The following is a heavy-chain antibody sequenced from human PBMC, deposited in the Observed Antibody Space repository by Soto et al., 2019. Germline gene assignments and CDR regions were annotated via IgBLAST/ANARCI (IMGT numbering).Heavy chain of an antibody. V-gene: IGHV3-74*01. CDR2: LNSDGTSA. Sequence: EVQLVESGGGLVQPGGSLRLSCAGSGFTFSSDWMHWVRQDPGKGLVWVSRLNSDGTSASYADAVKGRFTISRDNAKNTLFLQMNILTAEDTALYYCARGPFGWYGFDYWGQGTVVTVSS. J-gene: IGHJ4*02. D-gene: IGHD6-19*01. CDR3: ARGPFGWYGFDY. CDR1: GFTFSSDW.